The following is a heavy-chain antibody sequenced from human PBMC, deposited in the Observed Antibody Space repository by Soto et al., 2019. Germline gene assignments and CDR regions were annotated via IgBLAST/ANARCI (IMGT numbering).Heavy chain of an antibody. J-gene: IGHJ3*02. D-gene: IGHD3-3*02. CDR1: GFTFSTYG. CDR2: ISGSGGST. CDR3: ARKGPSSLFGVVIIKDDAFAI. V-gene: IGHV3-23*01. Sequence: PGGSLRLSCAASGFTFSTYGMSWVRQAPGEGLEWVSAISGSGGSTYYADSVKGRFTISRDNSKNTLYLQMNSLRAEDTAVYYCARKGPSSLFGVVIIKDDAFAIWSQGTMVTVSS.